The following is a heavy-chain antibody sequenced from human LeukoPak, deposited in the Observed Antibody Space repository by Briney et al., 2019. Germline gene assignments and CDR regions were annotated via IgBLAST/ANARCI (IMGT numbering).Heavy chain of an antibody. CDR2: IWYDGSNK. CDR3: ARGDSSGYPDAFDI. Sequence: GGSLRLSCAASGFTFSSYGMHWVRQAPGKGLEWVAVIWYDGSNKYYADSVKGRFTISRDSSKNTLYLQMNSLRAEDTAVYYCARGDSSGYPDAFDIWGQGTMVTVSS. V-gene: IGHV3-33*01. J-gene: IGHJ3*02. CDR1: GFTFSSYG. D-gene: IGHD3-22*01.